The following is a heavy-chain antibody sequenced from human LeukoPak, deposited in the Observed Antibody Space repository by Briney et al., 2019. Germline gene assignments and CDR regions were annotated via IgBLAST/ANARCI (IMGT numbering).Heavy chain of an antibody. CDR1: GYTFTSYY. Sequence: ASVKVSCKASGYTFTSYYMHWVRQAPGQGLEWMGIINPSGGSTSYAQKFQGRVTMTRDTSTSTVYMELSSLRSEDTAVYYCARDGVERVPAAMFDYWGQGTLVTVSS. D-gene: IGHD2-2*01. CDR3: ARDGVERVPAAMFDY. J-gene: IGHJ4*02. V-gene: IGHV1-46*01. CDR2: INPSGGST.